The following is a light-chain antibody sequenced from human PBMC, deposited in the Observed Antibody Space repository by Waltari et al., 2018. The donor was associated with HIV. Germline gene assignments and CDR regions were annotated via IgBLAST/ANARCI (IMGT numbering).Light chain of an antibody. Sequence: QSVLTQPPSASGTPGQRVTISCSGSSSNIGSNTVNWYQQLPRTAPKLLIYSNNQRPSGVPDRVSGSTSGTSDSLAISALQSADEADYYCAAWDDSLNGRVCGGGTKLTVL. J-gene: IGLJ3*02. V-gene: IGLV1-44*01. CDR1: SSNIGSNT. CDR2: SNN. CDR3: AAWDDSLNGRV.